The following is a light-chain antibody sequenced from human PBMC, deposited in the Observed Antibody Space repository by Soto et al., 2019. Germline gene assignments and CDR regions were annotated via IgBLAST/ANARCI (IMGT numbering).Light chain of an antibody. CDR3: QHYNNWPPWT. CDR1: QSVGSN. J-gene: IGKJ1*01. Sequence: EIVMTQSPATLSVSPGDRATLSCRASQSVGSNLAWYQQKPGQATRLLVYGASTRATGIPARFSGSGSETEFTLTITSLQSEDFAVYYCQHYNNWPPWTFGQGTKVEIK. CDR2: GAS. V-gene: IGKV3-15*01.